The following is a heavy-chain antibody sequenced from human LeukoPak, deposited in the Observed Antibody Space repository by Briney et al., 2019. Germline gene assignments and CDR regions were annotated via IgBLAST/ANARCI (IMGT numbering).Heavy chain of an antibody. CDR3: ASVDSNFDY. Sequence: SETLSLTCTVSGGSISSYYWSWIRQPPGKGLEWIGYIYYSGSTNYNPSLKSRVTISVDTSKNQFSLKLSSVTAADTAVYYCASVDSNFDYWSQGTLVTVSS. V-gene: IGHV4-59*01. CDR2: IYYSGST. J-gene: IGHJ4*02. D-gene: IGHD3-9*01. CDR1: GGSISSYY.